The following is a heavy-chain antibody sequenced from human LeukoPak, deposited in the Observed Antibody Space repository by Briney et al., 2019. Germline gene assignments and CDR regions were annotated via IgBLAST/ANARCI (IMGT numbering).Heavy chain of an antibody. CDR3: ARRRGDPGAFDI. Sequence: SETLSLTCSVSGGSVTNSSGYYWAWIRQPPGKGLGWIGSFYYRGNTYYNLSLKSRLTISVDTSKDQFSLKMSSVTATDTAIYYCARRRGDPGAFDIWGQGTQVTVSS. CDR1: GGSVTNSSGYY. CDR2: FYYRGNT. D-gene: IGHD2-21*02. V-gene: IGHV4-39*01. J-gene: IGHJ3*02.